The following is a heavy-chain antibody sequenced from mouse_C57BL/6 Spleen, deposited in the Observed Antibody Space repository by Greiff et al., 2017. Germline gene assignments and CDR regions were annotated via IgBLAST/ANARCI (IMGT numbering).Heavy chain of an antibody. CDR1: GYTFTSYW. CDR2: IDPSDSYT. CDR3: ARSITTEAMDY. J-gene: IGHJ4*01. Sequence: VQLQQPGAELVMPGASVKLSCKASGYTFTSYWMHWVKQRPGQGLEWIGEIDPSDSYTNYNQKFKGKSTLTVDKSSSTAYMQLSSLTSEDSAVYYCARSITTEAMDYWGQGTSVTVSS. V-gene: IGHV1-69*01. D-gene: IGHD1-1*01.